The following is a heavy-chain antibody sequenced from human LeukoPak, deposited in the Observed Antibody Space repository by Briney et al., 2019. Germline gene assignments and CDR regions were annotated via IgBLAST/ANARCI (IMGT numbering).Heavy chain of an antibody. CDR2: IIPIFGTA. J-gene: IGHJ6*03. Sequence: ASVKVSCKASGYTFTGYYMHLVRQAPGQGLEWMGGIIPIFGTANYAQKFQGRVTMTRDTSTSTVYMDLSSLRSEDTALYYCARSSGRSPNRDYMDVWGKGTTVTISS. D-gene: IGHD1-14*01. CDR3: ARSSGRSPNRDYMDV. CDR1: GYTFTGYY. V-gene: IGHV1-46*01.